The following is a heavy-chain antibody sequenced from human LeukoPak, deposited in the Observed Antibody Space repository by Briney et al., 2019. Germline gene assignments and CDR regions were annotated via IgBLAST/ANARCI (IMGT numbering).Heavy chain of an antibody. J-gene: IGHJ4*02. CDR1: VFTFNTYA. V-gene: IGHV3-33*03. D-gene: IGHD2-2*01. Sequence: PGGSLRLSCAASVFTFNTYAMHWVRQAPGKGLEWVAVISYDGIDGYYADSVKGRFTVSRDNSKKMLYLQMNSLRADDAAVYYCASGGVVPNAQLDYWGQGTLVTVSS. CDR3: ASGGVVPNAQLDY. CDR2: ISYDGIDG.